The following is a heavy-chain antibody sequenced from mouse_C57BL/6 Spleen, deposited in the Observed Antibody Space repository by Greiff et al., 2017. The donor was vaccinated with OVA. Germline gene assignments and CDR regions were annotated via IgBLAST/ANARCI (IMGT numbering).Heavy chain of an antibody. Sequence: DVKLQESGGGLVQPGGSMKLSCVASGFTFSNYWMNWVRQSPEKGLEWVAQIRLKSDNYATHYAESVKGRFTISRDDSKSSVYLQMNNLRAEDTGIYYCTEGSWYFDYWGQGTTLTVSS. CDR2: IRLKSDNYAT. V-gene: IGHV6-3*01. J-gene: IGHJ2*01. D-gene: IGHD1-1*02. CDR1: GFTFSNYW. CDR3: TEGSWYFDY.